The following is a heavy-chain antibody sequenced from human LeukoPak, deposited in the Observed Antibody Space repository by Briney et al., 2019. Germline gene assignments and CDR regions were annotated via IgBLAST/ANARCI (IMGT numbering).Heavy chain of an antibody. CDR1: RFTFSSYA. Sequence: GGSLRLSCAASRFTFSSYAISWVGQPPGRGLEWVSAISGNGGSTYYADSVKGRFTISRDNSKNTLYLQMNSLRAEDTAVYYCAKDRPPDYWGQGTLVTVSS. V-gene: IGHV3-23*01. CDR2: ISGNGGST. CDR3: AKDRPPDY. J-gene: IGHJ4*02.